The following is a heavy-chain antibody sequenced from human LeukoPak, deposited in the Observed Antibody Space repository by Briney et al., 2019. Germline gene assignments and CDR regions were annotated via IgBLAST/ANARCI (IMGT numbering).Heavy chain of an antibody. CDR3: ARHDSRGISSPFDY. CDR2: IYYSGST. CDR1: GGSISSSSYY. Sequence: SETLSLTCTVSGGSISSSSYYWGWIRQPPGKGLEWIGSIYYSGSTYYNPSLKSRVTISVDTSKNQFSLKLSSVTAADTAVYYCARHDSRGISSPFDYWGQGTLVTVSS. D-gene: IGHD2-2*01. V-gene: IGHV4-39*01. J-gene: IGHJ4*02.